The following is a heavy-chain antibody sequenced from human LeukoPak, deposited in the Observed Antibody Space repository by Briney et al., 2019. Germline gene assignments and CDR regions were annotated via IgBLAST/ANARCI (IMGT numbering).Heavy chain of an antibody. D-gene: IGHD5-18*01. CDR2: ISAYNGNT. V-gene: IGHV1-18*01. Sequence: GASVKVSCKASGYTFTSYGISWVRQAPGQGLEWMGWISAYNGNTNYAQKLQGRVTMTTDTSTSTAYMELRSLRSDDTAVYYCARDPGPRTWIQLWADYYGMDVWGQGTTVTVSS. CDR3: ARDPGPRTWIQLWADYYGMDV. CDR1: GYTFTSYG. J-gene: IGHJ6*02.